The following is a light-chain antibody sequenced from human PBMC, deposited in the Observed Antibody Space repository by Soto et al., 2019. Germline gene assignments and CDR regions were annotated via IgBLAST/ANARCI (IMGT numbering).Light chain of an antibody. CDR3: QQRSTWPPYT. CDR2: HAS. V-gene: IGKV3-11*01. CDR1: QSVSSY. Sequence: EIVLTQSPTTLSLSPGERATLSCRASQSVSSYLAWYQQKPGQAPRLLIYHASNRAAGIPARFSGSGSGTDFTLTISGLEPEDFAVYYCQQRSTWPPYTFGQGTKLEIK. J-gene: IGKJ2*01.